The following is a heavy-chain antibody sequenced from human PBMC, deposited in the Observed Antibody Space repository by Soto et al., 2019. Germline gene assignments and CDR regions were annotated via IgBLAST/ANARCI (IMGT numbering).Heavy chain of an antibody. CDR1: GFTFSSYG. V-gene: IGHV3-23*01. Sequence: GGSLRLSCAASGFTFSSYGMSWVRQAPEKGLEWVSGISASDGGAYYADSVKGRFTISRDNSENTLYLQMNSLRVDDTAVYYCAKDSDREYFQHWGQGTLVTVSS. CDR3: AKDSDREYFQH. J-gene: IGHJ1*01. CDR2: ISASDGGA. D-gene: IGHD3-10*01.